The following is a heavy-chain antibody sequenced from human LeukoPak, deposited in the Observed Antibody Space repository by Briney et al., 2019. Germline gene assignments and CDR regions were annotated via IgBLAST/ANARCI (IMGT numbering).Heavy chain of an antibody. Sequence: GASVKVPCKASGYTFTSYYMHWVRQAPGQGLEWMGWMNPNSGNTGYAQKFQGRVTMTRNTSISTAYMELSSLRSEDTAVYYCARGPGYDWGGQGTLVTVSS. D-gene: IGHD5-12*01. CDR3: ARGPGYDW. CDR2: MNPNSGNT. J-gene: IGHJ4*02. V-gene: IGHV1-8*02. CDR1: GYTFTSYY.